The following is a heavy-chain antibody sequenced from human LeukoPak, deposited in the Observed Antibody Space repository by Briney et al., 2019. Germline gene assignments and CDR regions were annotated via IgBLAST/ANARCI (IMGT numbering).Heavy chain of an antibody. CDR1: GFTFSSYA. CDR3: AKDEKRGGGPATY. D-gene: IGHD1-1*01. Sequence: GGSLRLSCAASGFTFSSYAMSWVRQAPGKGLEWVSAISGSGGSTYYADSVKGRFTISRDNSKNTLYLQMNSLRAEDTVVYYCAKDEKRGGGPATYWGQGTLVTVSS. V-gene: IGHV3-23*01. J-gene: IGHJ4*02. CDR2: ISGSGGST.